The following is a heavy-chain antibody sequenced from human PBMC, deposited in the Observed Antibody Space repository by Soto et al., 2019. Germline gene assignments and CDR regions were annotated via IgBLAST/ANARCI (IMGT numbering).Heavy chain of an antibody. J-gene: IGHJ5*02. Sequence: SETLSLTCTVPGVSISSGGYYWSCIRQHPGKGLEWIGYIYSSGTTHYNPSLQSRATISLHTSKNQFSLNVTSVTSADTAVYYCASLLNWLDAWGQGTLVTVSS. CDR2: IYSSGTT. CDR3: ASLLNWLDA. CDR1: GVSISSGGYY. V-gene: IGHV4-31*03. D-gene: IGHD2-15*01.